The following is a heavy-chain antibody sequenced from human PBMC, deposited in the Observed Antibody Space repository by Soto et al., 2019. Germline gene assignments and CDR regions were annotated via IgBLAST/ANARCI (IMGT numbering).Heavy chain of an antibody. CDR1: GLPLSSYC. J-gene: IGHJ4*02. D-gene: IGHD6-19*01. CDR2: IWYDGSNK. Sequence: PGGSMRRTCASSGLPLSSYCRHWVRQAPGKGLEWVAVIWYDGSNKYYADSVKGRFTISRDNSKNTLYLQMNSLRAEDTAVYYCARDKVAVATFVTLDYWGQGTLVTVSS. CDR3: ARDKVAVATFVTLDY. V-gene: IGHV3-33*01.